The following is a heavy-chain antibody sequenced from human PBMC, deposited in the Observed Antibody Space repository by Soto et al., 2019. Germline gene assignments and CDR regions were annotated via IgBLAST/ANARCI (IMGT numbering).Heavy chain of an antibody. J-gene: IGHJ4*02. CDR2: IKSKTDGGTT. CDR3: TTEEGYYYGSGSYRGVSDY. D-gene: IGHD3-10*01. CDR1: GFTFSNAW. V-gene: IGHV3-15*07. Sequence: EVHLVESGGGLVKPGGSLRLSCAASGFTFSNAWMNWLRQAPGKGLAWVGRIKSKTDGGTTDYAAPVKGRFTISRDDSKNTLSLQMNSLKNEATAVYYCTTEEGYYYGSGSYRGVSDYWGQGTLVTVSS.